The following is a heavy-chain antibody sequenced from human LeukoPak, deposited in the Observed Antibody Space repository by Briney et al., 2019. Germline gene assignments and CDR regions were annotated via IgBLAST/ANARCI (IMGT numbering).Heavy chain of an antibody. CDR1: GFTLSSNY. J-gene: IGHJ3*02. D-gene: IGHD3-9*01. CDR3: AREAHYDILTGYRIADAFDI. Sequence: PGGSLRLSCAASGFTLSSNYMSWVRQAPGKGLEWVSVIYSGGSTYYADSVKGRFTISRDNSQNPLYLQMNSLRAEDTAVYYCAREAHYDILTGYRIADAFDIWGQGTMVTVSS. V-gene: IGHV3-53*01. CDR2: IYSGGST.